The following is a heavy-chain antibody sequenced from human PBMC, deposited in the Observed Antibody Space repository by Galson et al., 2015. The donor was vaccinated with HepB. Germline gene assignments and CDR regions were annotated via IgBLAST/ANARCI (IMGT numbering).Heavy chain of an antibody. CDR3: ARVDKRWLRCYYLDY. V-gene: IGHV4-39*07. Sequence: SETLSLTCTVSGGSISSSSYYWGWIRQPPGKGLEWIGSIYYSGSTYYNPSLKSRVTISVDTSKNQFSLKLSSVTAADTAVYYCARVDKRWLRCYYLDYWGQGTLVTVSS. D-gene: IGHD5-12*01. CDR1: GGSISSSSYY. J-gene: IGHJ4*02. CDR2: IYYSGST.